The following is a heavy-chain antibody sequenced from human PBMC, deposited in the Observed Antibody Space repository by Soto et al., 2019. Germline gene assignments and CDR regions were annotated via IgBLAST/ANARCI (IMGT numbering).Heavy chain of an antibody. J-gene: IGHJ4*02. Sequence: QVHLVQSGAEVKKPGSSVKVSCKSSGGAFNNFVFTWVRQASGQGLEWMGGILPVFHTPNYAQKFQERVTIIADESTTTAFLALGNLSSGDTAGYVGVGCLGDAYSRVLDYGGQGTRV. CDR1: GGAFNNFV. CDR3: VGCLGDAYSRVLDY. V-gene: IGHV1-69*01. CDR2: ILPVFHTP. D-gene: IGHD2-21*01.